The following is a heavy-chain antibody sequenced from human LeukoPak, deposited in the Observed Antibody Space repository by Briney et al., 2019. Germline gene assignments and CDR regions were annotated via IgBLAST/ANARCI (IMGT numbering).Heavy chain of an antibody. Sequence: GASVKVSCKASGGTFSSYAISWVRQAPGQGLEWMGGIIPIFGTANYAQKFQGRVTITADKSTSTAYMELSSLRSEDTAVYYCARGYVSANAEVEPYAGNYDSRAPINYYYYYMDVWGKGTTVTVSS. V-gene: IGHV1-69*06. D-gene: IGHD3-3*01. CDR1: GGTFSSYA. CDR3: ARGYVSANAEVEPYAGNYDSRAPINYYYYYMDV. CDR2: IIPIFGTA. J-gene: IGHJ6*03.